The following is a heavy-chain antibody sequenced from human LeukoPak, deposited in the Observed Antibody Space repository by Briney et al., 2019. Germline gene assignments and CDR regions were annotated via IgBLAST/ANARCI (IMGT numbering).Heavy chain of an antibody. Sequence: SETLSLTCTVSGGSISSYYWSWIRQPPGKGLEWIGYIYYSGSTNYNPSLKSRVTISVDTSRNQFSLKLSSVTAADTAVYYCARDDGYLIDYWGQGTLVTVSS. D-gene: IGHD5-24*01. CDR3: ARDDGYLIDY. V-gene: IGHV4-59*01. CDR1: GGSISSYY. CDR2: IYYSGST. J-gene: IGHJ4*02.